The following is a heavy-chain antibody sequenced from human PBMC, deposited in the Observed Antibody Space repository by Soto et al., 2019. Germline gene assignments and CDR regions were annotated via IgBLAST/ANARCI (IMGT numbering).Heavy chain of an antibody. CDR1: GFTFSNAW. D-gene: IGHD5-18*01. V-gene: IGHV3-15*01. J-gene: IGHJ4*02. CDR2: IKSKTDGGTT. Sequence: GGSLRLSCAASGFTFSNAWMSWVRQAPGKGLEWVDRIKSKTDGGTTDYAAPVKGRFTISRDDSKNTLYLQMNSLKTEDTAVYYCTTGAPYSYDTYWGQGTLVTVSS. CDR3: TTGAPYSYDTY.